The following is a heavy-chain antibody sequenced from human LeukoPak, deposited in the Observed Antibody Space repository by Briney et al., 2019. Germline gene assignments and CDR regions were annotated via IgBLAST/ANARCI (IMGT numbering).Heavy chain of an antibody. CDR1: GDSVSSNSAA. Sequence: SQTLSLTCAISGDSVSSNSAAWNWIRQSPSRGLEWLGRTYYRSKWYNDYAVSVKSRITINPDTSKNQFSLQLNSVTPEDTAVYYCARGYRLWFGDTGYAFDIWGQGTMVTVSS. J-gene: IGHJ3*02. CDR3: ARGYRLWFGDTGYAFDI. D-gene: IGHD3-10*01. CDR2: TYYRSKWYN. V-gene: IGHV6-1*01.